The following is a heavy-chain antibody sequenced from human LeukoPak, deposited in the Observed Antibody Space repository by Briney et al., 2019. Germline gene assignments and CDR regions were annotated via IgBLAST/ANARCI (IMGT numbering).Heavy chain of an antibody. CDR2: IGAISTM. CDR1: GFRLIDYN. V-gene: IGHV3-69-1*01. D-gene: IGHD1-26*01. J-gene: IGHJ4*02. CDR3: ARLRGLYSDTNRYQTALDC. Sequence: GGSLRLSCVGSGFRLIDYNMNWVRKSPGKGLEWLGCIGAISTMLPYADSVKGRFTISRDNAKNSVYLQMSGLRAEDTAVYYCARLRGLYSDTNRYQTALDCWGQGTLVTVSS.